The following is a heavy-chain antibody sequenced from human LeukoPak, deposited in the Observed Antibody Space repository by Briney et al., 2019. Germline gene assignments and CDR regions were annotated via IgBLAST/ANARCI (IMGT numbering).Heavy chain of an antibody. Sequence: GGPLRLSCAASGFTVSSKYMSWVRQAPGKGLEWVSVIYSGGSTYYADSVKGRFTISRDNSKNTLYLQMNSLRAEDTAVYYCAREGITGTTSPYFDYWGQGTLVTVSS. D-gene: IGHD1-20*01. J-gene: IGHJ4*02. V-gene: IGHV3-53*01. CDR1: GFTVSSKY. CDR2: IYSGGST. CDR3: AREGITGTTSPYFDY.